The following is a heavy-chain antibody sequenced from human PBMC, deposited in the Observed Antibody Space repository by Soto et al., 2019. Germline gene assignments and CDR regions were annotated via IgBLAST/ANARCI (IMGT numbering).Heavy chain of an antibody. CDR2: ISYDGSNK. CDR1: GFTFSSYG. V-gene: IGHV3-30*03. CDR3: ARDRPREVATSTLVY. Sequence: GGSLRLSCAASGFTFSSYGMHWVRQAPGKGLEWVAVISYDGSNKYYADSVKGRFTISRDNAKNTLYLQMNSLRAEDTAVYYCARDRPREVATSTLVYWGQGTLVTVSS. J-gene: IGHJ4*02. D-gene: IGHD5-12*01.